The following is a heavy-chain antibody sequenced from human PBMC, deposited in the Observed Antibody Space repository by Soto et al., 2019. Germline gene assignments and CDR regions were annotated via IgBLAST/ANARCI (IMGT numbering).Heavy chain of an antibody. Sequence: SVKVSCKASGGTYRNYGIGWVRQAPGQGLEWMGGIIPVFGTTNYAQKFQGRVTITADESTSTAYIEVSSLRSEDTAMFYCGRYCSGGSCHTLDYYGMDVWGQGTTVTVSS. V-gene: IGHV1-69*13. CDR3: GRYCSGGSCHTLDYYGMDV. J-gene: IGHJ6*02. CDR2: IIPVFGTT. D-gene: IGHD2-15*01. CDR1: GGTYRNYG.